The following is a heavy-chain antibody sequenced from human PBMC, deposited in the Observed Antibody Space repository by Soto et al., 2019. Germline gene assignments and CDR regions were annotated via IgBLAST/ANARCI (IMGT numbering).Heavy chain of an antibody. V-gene: IGHV3-23*01. CDR2: VSGNGGTT. CDR3: AKGKAHTLFGVDTLFDY. Sequence: GGSLRLSCAASGFPFGSHAMSWVRQAPGKGLEWVSLVSGNGGTTNYADSVKGRFTISRDNSQKTLYLQMNSLRAEDTAIYYCAKGKAHTLFGVDTLFDYWGQGTLVTVPQ. J-gene: IGHJ4*02. CDR1: GFPFGSHA. D-gene: IGHD3-3*01.